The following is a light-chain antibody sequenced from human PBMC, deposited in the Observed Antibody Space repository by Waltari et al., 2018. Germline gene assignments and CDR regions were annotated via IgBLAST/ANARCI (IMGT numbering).Light chain of an antibody. CDR2: DVR. J-gene: IGLJ3*02. CDR1: SSDIGTFNL. V-gene: IGLV2-23*02. Sequence: QSALTQPASVSGSPGQSISISCIGTSSDIGTFNLVPWYLQYPGTAPKLLIYDVRQRPSGVSNRFSGSKSGNTASLTISGLQAEDEAIYYCCSYAGSRTWVFGGGAKLTVL. CDR3: CSYAGSRTWV.